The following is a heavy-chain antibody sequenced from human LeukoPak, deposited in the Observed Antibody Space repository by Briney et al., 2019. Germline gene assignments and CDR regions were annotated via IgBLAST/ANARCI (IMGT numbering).Heavy chain of an antibody. CDR2: ISNRASYI. D-gene: IGHD5-24*01. V-gene: IGHV3-11*03. J-gene: IGHJ4*02. Sequence: KSGESLRLSCAASGFNFSDYYMSWIRQAPGNGLELISYISNRASYINNADSVKGRITISRDNAKNSLYLQMNSLRDEDTAVYYCARHGYSKSFDYWGQGTLVTVSS. CDR3: ARHGYSKSFDY. CDR1: GFNFSDYY.